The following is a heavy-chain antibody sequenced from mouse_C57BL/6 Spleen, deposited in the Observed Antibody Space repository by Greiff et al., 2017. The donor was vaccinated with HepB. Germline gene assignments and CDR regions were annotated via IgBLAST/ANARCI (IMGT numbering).Heavy chain of an antibody. D-gene: IGHD1-1*01. CDR1: GYTFTSYW. CDR2: IDPSDSYT. J-gene: IGHJ4*01. V-gene: IGHV1-69*01. Sequence: VQLQQPGAELVMPGASVKLSCKASGYTFTSYWMHWVKQRPGQGLEWIGEIDPSDSYTNYNQKFKGKSTLTVDKSSSTAYMQLSSLTSEDSAVYDCARKNYYGSSLYAMDYWGQGTSVTVSS. CDR3: ARKNYYGSSLYAMDY.